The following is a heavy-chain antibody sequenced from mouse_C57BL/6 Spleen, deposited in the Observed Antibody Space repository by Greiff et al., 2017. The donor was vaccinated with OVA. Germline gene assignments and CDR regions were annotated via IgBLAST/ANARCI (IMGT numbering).Heavy chain of an antibody. J-gene: IGHJ4*01. Sequence: QVQLQQSGPELVKPGASVKISCKASGYAFSSSWMNWVKQRPGKGLEWLGRIYPGDGDTNYNGKFKGKATLTADKSSSTAYMQLSSLTTEDSAVYFCATEYYGSSHYYYAMDYWGQGTSVTVSS. D-gene: IGHD1-1*01. CDR3: ATEYYGSSHYYYAMDY. CDR2: IYPGDGDT. V-gene: IGHV1-82*01. CDR1: GYAFSSSW.